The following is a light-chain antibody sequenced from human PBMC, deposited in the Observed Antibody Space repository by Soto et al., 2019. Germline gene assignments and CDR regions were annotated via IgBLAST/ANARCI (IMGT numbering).Light chain of an antibody. CDR3: QQYGNSPIFT. V-gene: IGKV3-20*01. CDR2: GAT. CDR1: QSVSSSY. Sequence: EIVLTQSPGTLSLSPGERATLSCRASQSVSSSYLAWYQQKPGQAPRLLIYGATSRATGIPDRFSGSGSGTEFTLTISRLEPEDFAVYYCQQYGNSPIFTFGPGTKMDIK. J-gene: IGKJ3*01.